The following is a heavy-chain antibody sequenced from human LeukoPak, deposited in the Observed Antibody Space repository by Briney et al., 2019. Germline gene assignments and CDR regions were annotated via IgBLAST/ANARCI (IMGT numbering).Heavy chain of an antibody. CDR2: ICGSGGCP. D-gene: IGHD3-10*01. Sequence: GGSLRLSCAASGFTFSSYSMNWVRQAPGKGLEWVSAICGSGGCPYYADFVRGRFTISRDNSRNTVYLQMSSLRAEDTAVYYCARGSSGSYYNSRFDYWGQGSLVTVSS. V-gene: IGHV3-23*01. CDR1: GFTFSSYS. CDR3: ARGSSGSYYNSRFDY. J-gene: IGHJ4*02.